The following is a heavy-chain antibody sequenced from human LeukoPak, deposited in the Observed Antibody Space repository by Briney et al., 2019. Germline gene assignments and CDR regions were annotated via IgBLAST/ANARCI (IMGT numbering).Heavy chain of an antibody. J-gene: IGHJ4*02. V-gene: IGHV4-34*01. CDR1: GFTVSSNY. Sequence: GSLRLSCAASGFTVSSNYMSWIRQPPGKGLEWIGEINHSGSTNYNPSLKSRVTISVDTSKNQFSLKLSSVTAADTAVYYCARAPGGFNYWGQGTLVTVSS. CDR3: ARAPGGFNY. CDR2: INHSGST. D-gene: IGHD3-10*01.